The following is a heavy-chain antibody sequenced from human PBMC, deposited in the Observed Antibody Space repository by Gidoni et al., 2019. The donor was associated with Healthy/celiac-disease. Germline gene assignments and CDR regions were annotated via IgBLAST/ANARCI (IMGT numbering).Heavy chain of an antibody. J-gene: IGHJ4*02. CDR3: AHRSRRGTIFGVVTQFDY. D-gene: IGHD3-3*01. CDR2: IYWDDDK. V-gene: IGHV2-5*02. Sequence: QITLKESGPTLVKPTQTLTLTCTFSGFSLSTSGVGVGWIRQPPGKALEWLALIYWDDDKRYSPSLKSRLTITKDTSKNQVVLTMTNMDPVDTATYYCAHRSRRGTIFGVVTQFDYWGQGTLATVSS. CDR1: GFSLSTSGVG.